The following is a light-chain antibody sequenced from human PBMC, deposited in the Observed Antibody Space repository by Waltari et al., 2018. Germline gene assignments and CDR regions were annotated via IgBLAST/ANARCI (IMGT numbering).Light chain of an antibody. Sequence: QSALTQPASVSGSPGQSITISCTGTSSDIGGSKYFSWYQQHPGKVPKVVIFDVTYRPSGVSNRFSGSKSDNTATLTISGLQAEDEADYYCSSYTSGSTLVVFGGGTKLTVL. CDR1: SSDIGGSKY. CDR2: DVT. V-gene: IGLV2-14*03. CDR3: SSYTSGSTLVV. J-gene: IGLJ2*01.